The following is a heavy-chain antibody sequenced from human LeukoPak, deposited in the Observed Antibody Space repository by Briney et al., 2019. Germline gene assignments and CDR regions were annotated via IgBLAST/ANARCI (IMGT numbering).Heavy chain of an antibody. CDR3: ARNWGAGHPINFDY. Sequence: GASVKVSCKASGYTFTSYYMHWVRQAPGQGLEWTGIINPSGGSTSYAQKFQGRVTMTTDTSTNTAYMDLRRLRSDDTAVYYCARNWGAGHPINFDYWGQGTLVTVSS. V-gene: IGHV1-46*01. J-gene: IGHJ4*02. CDR2: INPSGGST. CDR1: GYTFTSYY. D-gene: IGHD3-16*01.